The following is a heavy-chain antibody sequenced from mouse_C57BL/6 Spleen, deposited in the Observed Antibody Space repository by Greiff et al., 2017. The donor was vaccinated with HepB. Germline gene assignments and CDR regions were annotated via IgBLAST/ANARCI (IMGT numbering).Heavy chain of an antibody. CDR3: ARALRGGDY. V-gene: IGHV1-69*01. CDR1: GYTFTSYW. Sequence: QVQLQQPGAELVMPGASVKLSCKASGYTFTSYWMHWVKQRPGQGLEWIGEIDPSDSYTNYNQKFKGKSTLTVDKSSSTAYMQLSSLTSEDSAVYYCARALRGGDYWGQGTTLTVSS. J-gene: IGHJ2*01. CDR2: IDPSDSYT.